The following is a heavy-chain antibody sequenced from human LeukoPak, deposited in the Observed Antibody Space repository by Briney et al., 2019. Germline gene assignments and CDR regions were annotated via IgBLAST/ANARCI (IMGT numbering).Heavy chain of an antibody. Sequence: ASVKVSCKASGYTFTSYGISWVRQAPGQGLEWMGWISAYNGNTNYAQKLQGRVTMTTDTSTSTAYMELRSLRSDDTAVYYCARDYSPNCSGGSCYSGTPIDWFDPWGQGTLVTVSS. D-gene: IGHD2-15*01. V-gene: IGHV1-18*01. CDR3: ARDYSPNCSGGSCYSGTPIDWFDP. CDR1: GYTFTSYG. J-gene: IGHJ5*02. CDR2: ISAYNGNT.